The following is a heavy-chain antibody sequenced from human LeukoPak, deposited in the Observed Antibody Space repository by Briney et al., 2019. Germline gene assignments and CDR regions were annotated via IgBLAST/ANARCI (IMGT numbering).Heavy chain of an antibody. D-gene: IGHD4-11*01. CDR2: INPNSGGT. CDR1: GYTFTGNY. J-gene: IGHJ4*02. Sequence: ASVKVSCKASGYTFTGNYMHWVRQAPGQGLEWMGWINPNSGGTNYAQKFQGRVTMTRDTSIGTAYMELNRLRSDDTAVYYCARDPGHDTSNYGGLDFWGQGTLVTVSS. V-gene: IGHV1-2*02. CDR3: ARDPGHDTSNYGGLDF.